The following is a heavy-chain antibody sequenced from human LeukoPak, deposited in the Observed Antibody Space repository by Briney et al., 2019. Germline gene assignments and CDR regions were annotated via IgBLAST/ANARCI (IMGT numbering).Heavy chain of an antibody. Sequence: ASVKVSCKASGYTFTGYYMHWVRQAPGQGLEWMGWINPNSGGTNYAQKFQGRVTMTRDTSISTAYMELSRLRSDDTAVYYCARDRFDCSSTSCYLFNYWGQGTLVTVSS. CDR3: ARDRFDCSSTSCYLFNY. J-gene: IGHJ4*02. CDR2: INPNSGGT. CDR1: GYTFTGYY. D-gene: IGHD2-2*01. V-gene: IGHV1-2*02.